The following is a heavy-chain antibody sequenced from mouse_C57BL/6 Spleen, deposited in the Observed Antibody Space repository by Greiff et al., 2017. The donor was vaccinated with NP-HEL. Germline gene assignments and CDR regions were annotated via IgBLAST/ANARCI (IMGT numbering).Heavy chain of an antibody. V-gene: IGHV1-26*01. J-gene: IGHJ2*01. CDR1: GYTFTDYY. CDR3: ARDYSNYDS. CDR2: INPNNGGT. Sequence: EVQLQQSGPELVKPGASVKISCKASGYTFTDYYMNWVKQSHGKSLEWIGDINPNNGGTSYNQKFKGKATLTVDKSSSTAYMELRSLTSEDSAVYYCARDYSNYDSWGQGTTLTVSS. D-gene: IGHD2-5*01.